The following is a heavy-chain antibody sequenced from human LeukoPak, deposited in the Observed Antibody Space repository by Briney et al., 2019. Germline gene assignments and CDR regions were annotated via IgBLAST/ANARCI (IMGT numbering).Heavy chain of an antibody. CDR3: ATLKSGLVVAATGPYNWFDP. CDR1: GGTFSSYA. J-gene: IGHJ5*02. D-gene: IGHD2-15*01. V-gene: IGHV1-69*01. Sequence: SVKVSCKASGGTFSSYAISWVRQTPGQGLEWMGGIIPIFGTANYAQKFQGRVTITADESTSTAYMELSSLRSEDTAVYYCATLKSGLVVAATGPYNWFDPWGQGTLVTVSS. CDR2: IIPIFGTA.